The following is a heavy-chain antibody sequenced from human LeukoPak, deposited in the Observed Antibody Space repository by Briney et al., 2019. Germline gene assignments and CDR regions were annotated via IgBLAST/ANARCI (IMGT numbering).Heavy chain of an antibody. CDR3: AREGNGEGIVVVPAALSEGGYFDC. J-gene: IGHJ4*02. D-gene: IGHD2-2*01. CDR1: GGSISSGGYY. V-gene: IGHV4-30-2*01. CDR2: IYHSGST. Sequence: PSETLSLTCTVSGGSISSGGYYWSWIRQPPGKGLEWIGYIYHSGSTYYNPSLKSRVTISVDTSKNQFSLKLSSVTAADTAVYYCAREGNGEGIVVVPAALSEGGYFDCWGQGTLVTVSS.